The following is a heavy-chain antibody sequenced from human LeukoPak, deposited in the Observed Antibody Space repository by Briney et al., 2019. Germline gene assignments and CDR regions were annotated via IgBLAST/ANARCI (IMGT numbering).Heavy chain of an antibody. V-gene: IGHV4-59*01. D-gene: IGHD1-14*01. CDR2: IYSSGST. Sequence: SETLSLTCTVSGVAISGFYWSWFRQPPGKGLEWIGYIYSSGSTNYNPSLKSRVTISVDTSKNQFSLKLSSVTAADTAVYYCSTNQRGHPYFDYWGQGTLVTVSS. CDR1: GVAISGFY. J-gene: IGHJ4*02. CDR3: STNQRGHPYFDY.